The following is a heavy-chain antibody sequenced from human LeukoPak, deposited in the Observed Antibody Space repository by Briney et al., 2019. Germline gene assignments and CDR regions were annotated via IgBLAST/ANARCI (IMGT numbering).Heavy chain of an antibody. J-gene: IGHJ4*02. CDR1: GYSFTSYW. V-gene: IGHV5-51*01. CDR2: IYPGDSDT. D-gene: IGHD3-9*01. CDR3: ARHVAPGYDILTGYDY. Sequence: GESLKISCKGSGYSFTSYWIGWVRPMPGKGLEWMGIIYPGDSDTRYSPSFQGQVTISADKSISTAYLQWSSLKASDTAMYYCARHVAPGYDILTGYDYWGQGTLVTVSS.